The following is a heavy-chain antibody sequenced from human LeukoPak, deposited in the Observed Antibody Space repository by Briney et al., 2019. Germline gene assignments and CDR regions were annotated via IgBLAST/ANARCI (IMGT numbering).Heavy chain of an antibody. CDR1: GFTFSSYS. CDR2: ISSSTSII. D-gene: IGHD3-3*01. CDR3: ANARITIFGVVTHFDY. J-gene: IGHJ4*02. Sequence: GGSLRLSCAASGFTFSSYSMNWVRQAPGKGLEWVSYISSSTSIIYYADSVKGRFTISRDNAENSLCLQMNSLRAEDTAVYYCANARITIFGVVTHFDYWGQGTLVTVSS. V-gene: IGHV3-48*04.